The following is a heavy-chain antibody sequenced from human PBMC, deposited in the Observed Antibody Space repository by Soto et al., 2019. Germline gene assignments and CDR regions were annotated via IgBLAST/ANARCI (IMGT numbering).Heavy chain of an antibody. V-gene: IGHV1-69*02. CDR1: GGTFSSYT. D-gene: IGHD2-21*02. Sequence: APVKVSCKAFGGTFSSYTISWVRQAPGQGLEWKGRIIPILGIANYAQKFQGRVTITADKSTSTAYMELSSLRSEDTAVYYCARVMVTDDAFDIWGQGTMVTVSS. CDR2: IIPILGIA. J-gene: IGHJ3*02. CDR3: ARVMVTDDAFDI.